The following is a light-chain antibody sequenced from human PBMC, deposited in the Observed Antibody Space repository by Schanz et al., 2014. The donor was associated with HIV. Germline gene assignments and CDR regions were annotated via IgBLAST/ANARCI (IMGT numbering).Light chain of an antibody. CDR3: SSYTSSSTRV. V-gene: IGLV2-14*02. Sequence: QSVLTQPASVSGSPGQSITISCTGANSDVGSYNLVSWYQQHPGKAPKLMIYDVSNRPSGVSNRFSGSKSGRTASLTISGLQSEDEADYYCSSYTSSSTRVFGGGTKLTVL. CDR1: NSDVGSYNL. CDR2: DVS. J-gene: IGLJ2*01.